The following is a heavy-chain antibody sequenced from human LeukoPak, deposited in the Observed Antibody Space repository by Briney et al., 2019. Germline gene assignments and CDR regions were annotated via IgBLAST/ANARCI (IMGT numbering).Heavy chain of an antibody. CDR3: ASPCREA. J-gene: IGHJ5*02. CDR1: GYSISSGYY. V-gene: IGHV4-38-2*02. Sequence: PSETLSLTCTVSGYSISSGYYWGWIRQPPGKGLEWIGSIYHSGSTYYNPSLKSRVTISVDTSKNQFSLKLSSVTAADTAVYYCASPCREAWGQGTLVTVSS. CDR2: IYHSGST.